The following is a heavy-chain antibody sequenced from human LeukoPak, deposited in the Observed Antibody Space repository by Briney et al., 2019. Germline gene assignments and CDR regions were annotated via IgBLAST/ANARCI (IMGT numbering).Heavy chain of an antibody. CDR2: IYYSGST. CDR1: TGSISSHY. J-gene: IGHJ5*02. Sequence: SETLSLTCNVSTGSISSHYWNWIRQPPGKGLEWIGYIYYSGSTNYNPSLKSRVTISVDTSKTQFSLKLTSVTAADTAMYYCARGFCSSTRCLTNYLDPWGQGTLVTVSS. CDR3: ARGFCSSTRCLTNYLDP. D-gene: IGHD2-2*01. V-gene: IGHV4-59*11.